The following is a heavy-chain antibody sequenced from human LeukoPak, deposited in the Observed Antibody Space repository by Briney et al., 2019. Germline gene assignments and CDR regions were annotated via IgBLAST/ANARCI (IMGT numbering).Heavy chain of an antibody. CDR1: GFTFSSYA. CDR2: ISGSGGST. D-gene: IGHD3-22*01. J-gene: IGHJ4*02. V-gene: IGHV3-23*01. CDR3: AKVYDSSGYLFDY. Sequence: GGSLRLSCAASGFTFSSYAMSGVRQAPGKGVEWVSAISGSGGSTYYADSVKGRFTISRDNSKNTLYLQMNSLRAEDTAVYYCAKVYDSSGYLFDYWGQGTLVTVSS.